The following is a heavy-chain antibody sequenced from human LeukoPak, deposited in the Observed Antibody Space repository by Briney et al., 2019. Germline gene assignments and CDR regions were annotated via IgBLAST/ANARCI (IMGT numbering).Heavy chain of an antibody. Sequence: SVKVSCKASGGTFSSYAISWVRQAPGQGLEWMGGIIPIFGTANYAQKFQGRVTITADESTSTAYMELSSLRSEDTAVYYCAKRGHSYGDFDYWGQGTLVTVSS. CDR3: AKRGHSYGDFDY. J-gene: IGHJ4*02. CDR2: IIPIFGTA. V-gene: IGHV1-69*01. CDR1: GGTFSSYA. D-gene: IGHD5-18*01.